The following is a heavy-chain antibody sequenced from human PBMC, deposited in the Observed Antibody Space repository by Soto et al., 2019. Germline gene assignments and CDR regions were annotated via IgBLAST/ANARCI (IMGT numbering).Heavy chain of an antibody. D-gene: IGHD2-15*01. CDR2: IRSKAKNYST. J-gene: IGHJ6*02. CDR1: GFTFRGSA. Sequence: EVQLVESGGGLVQPGESLKLSCAASGFTFRGSAMHWVRQASGKGLEWVGRIRSKAKNYSTAYVASEKGRFNISRDDSKCTSYLQMNSLKTDDTAVYYCTSSRGAYCSGGKCHTDYYYYGMEVWGQGTAVTVSS. CDR3: TSSRGAYCSGGKCHTDYYYYGMEV. V-gene: IGHV3-73*02.